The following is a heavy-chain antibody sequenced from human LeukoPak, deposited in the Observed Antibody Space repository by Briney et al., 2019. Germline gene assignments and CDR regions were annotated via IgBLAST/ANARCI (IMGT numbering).Heavy chain of an antibody. CDR1: GFTFSSYS. CDR3: AKDRLHSGYDSIPPVDY. CDR2: ISSSSSYI. V-gene: IGHV3-21*04. Sequence: PGGSLRLSCAASGFTFSSYSMNWVRQAPGKGLEWVSSISSSSSYIYYADSVKGRFTISRDNAKNSLYLQMNSLRAEDTAVYYCAKDRLHSGYDSIPPVDYWGRGTLVTVSS. J-gene: IGHJ4*02. D-gene: IGHD5-12*01.